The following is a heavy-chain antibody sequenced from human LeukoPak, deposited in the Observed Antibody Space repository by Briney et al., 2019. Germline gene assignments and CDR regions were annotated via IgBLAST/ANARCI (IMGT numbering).Heavy chain of an antibody. CDR2: INPNSGGT. CDR1: GYTFTGYY. D-gene: IGHD3-10*01. J-gene: IGHJ4*02. CDR3: AGGPNYGSGSYPDY. Sequence: ASVKVSCKASGYTFTGYYMHWVRQAPGQGLEWMGWINPNSGGTNYAQKFQGWVTMTRDTSISTAYMELSRLRSDDTAVYYCAGGPNYGSGSYPDYWGQGTLVTVSS. V-gene: IGHV1-2*04.